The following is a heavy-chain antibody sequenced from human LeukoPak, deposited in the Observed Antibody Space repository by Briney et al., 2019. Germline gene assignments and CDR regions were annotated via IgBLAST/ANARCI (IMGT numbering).Heavy chain of an antibody. CDR3: ARVYSSSWYGWYFDL. CDR2: IYYSGST. J-gene: IGHJ2*01. CDR1: GGSISSYY. Sequence: SETLSLTCTVSGGSISSYYWSWIRQPPGKGLKWIGYIYYSGSTNYNPSLKSRVTISVDTSKNQFSLKLSSVTAADTAVYYCARVYSSSWYGWYFDLWGRGTLVTVSS. D-gene: IGHD6-13*01. V-gene: IGHV4-59*08.